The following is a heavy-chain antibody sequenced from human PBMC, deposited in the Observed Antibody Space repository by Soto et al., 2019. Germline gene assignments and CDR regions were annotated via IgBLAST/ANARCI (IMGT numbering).Heavy chain of an antibody. D-gene: IGHD3-22*01. CDR3: ARDASDYYDSSAAGGAFDI. V-gene: IGHV3-33*01. CDR1: GFTFSSYG. Sequence: QVQLVESGGGVVQPGRSLRLSCAASGFTFSSYGMHWVRQAPGKGLEWVAVIWYDGSNKYYADSVKGRFTISRDKSKNTLYLQMNSLRAEDTAVYYCARDASDYYDSSAAGGAFDIWGQGTMVTVSS. CDR2: IWYDGSNK. J-gene: IGHJ3*02.